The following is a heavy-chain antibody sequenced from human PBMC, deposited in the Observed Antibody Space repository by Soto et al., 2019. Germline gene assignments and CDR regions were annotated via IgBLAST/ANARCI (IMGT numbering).Heavy chain of an antibody. CDR3: ARRIQLWSPYTDI. CDR2: ISSSGSTI. CDR1: GFTFSDYY. V-gene: IGHV3-11*01. J-gene: IGHJ3*02. D-gene: IGHD5-18*01. Sequence: GGSLRLSCAASGFTFSDYYMSWIRQAPGKGLEWVSYISSSGSTIYYADSVKGRFTISRDNAKNSLYLQMNSLRAEDTAVYYCARRIQLWSPYTDIWGQGTMVTVSS.